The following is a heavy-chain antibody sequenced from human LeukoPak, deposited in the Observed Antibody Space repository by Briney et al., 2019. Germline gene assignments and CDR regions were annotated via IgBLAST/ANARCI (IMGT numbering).Heavy chain of an antibody. CDR2: IRSNGRDT. V-gene: IGHV3-23*05. CDR3: AKGGYTSWFDP. J-gene: IGHJ5*02. D-gene: IGHD2-15*01. Sequence: GGSLRLSCAASGFTFREYSMNWVRQAPGKGLEWVSNIRSNGRDTYYTDSVKGRFTISRDNSKNTLYLEMNSLSVEDTAVYYCAKGGYTSWFDPWGQGTLVTVSS. CDR1: GFTFREYS.